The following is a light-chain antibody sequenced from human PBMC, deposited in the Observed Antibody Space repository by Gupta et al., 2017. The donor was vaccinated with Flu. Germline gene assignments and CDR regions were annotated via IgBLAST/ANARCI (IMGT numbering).Light chain of an antibody. J-gene: IGKJ2*01. CDR2: GAS. V-gene: IGKV3-20*01. CDR3: QLYGVSPAYT. CDR1: QTVAAAF. Sequence: EIVLTQSPGSLSLSPGERATLSCRASQTVAAAFLAWYQQQPGQAPRLLIYGASTRASGIPDRFSGSSSGTDFTLTISRLEPEDFAVYYCQLYGVSPAYTFGQGTKLEI.